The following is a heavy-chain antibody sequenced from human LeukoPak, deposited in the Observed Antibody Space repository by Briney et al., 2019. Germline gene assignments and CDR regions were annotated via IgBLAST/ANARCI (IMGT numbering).Heavy chain of an antibody. J-gene: IGHJ4*02. V-gene: IGHV4-59*11. Sequence: SETLFLTCTVSGDSISSHYWSWIRQPPGKGLEWIGYIYYTGSTNYNPSLKSRVTISVDTSKNQFSLKLSSVTAADTAVYYCARATDSSGYYYRGATRYYFDYWGQGTLVTVSS. D-gene: IGHD3-22*01. CDR1: GDSISSHY. CDR3: ARATDSSGYYYRGATRYYFDY. CDR2: IYYTGST.